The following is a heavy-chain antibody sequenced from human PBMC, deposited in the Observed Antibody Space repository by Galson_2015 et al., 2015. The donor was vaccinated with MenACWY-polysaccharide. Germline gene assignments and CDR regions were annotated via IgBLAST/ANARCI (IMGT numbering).Heavy chain of an antibody. CDR1: GFTFSAYT. J-gene: IGHJ4*02. V-gene: IGHV3-23*01. CDR2: ISIDGRNT. D-gene: IGHD6-19*01. CDR3: VKAHETSGWNRGPGY. Sequence: SLRLSCAASGFTFSAYTMSWIRQAPGEGLEWVTVISIDGRNTYYADPVKGRFTISRDNSKNTLFLQMNGLTAEDTAVYYCVKAHETSGWNRGPGYWGQGTLVTVSS.